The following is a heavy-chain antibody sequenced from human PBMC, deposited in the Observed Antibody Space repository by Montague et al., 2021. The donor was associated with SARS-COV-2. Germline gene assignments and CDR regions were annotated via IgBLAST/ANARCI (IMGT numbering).Heavy chain of an antibody. J-gene: IGHJ4*02. V-gene: IGHV3-7*05. CDR2: IKEDGSEK. CDR3: ARDFAHYTGYVAGYFDY. Sequence: FPRLSCAASGFTFSSYWMSWVRQAPGKGLEWVASIKEDGSEKDYVESVKGRFTISRDNAKNSLHLQMNSLRADDTAVYYCARDFAHYTGYVAGYFDYWGQGTLVTVSS. CDR1: GFTFSSYW. D-gene: IGHD5-12*01.